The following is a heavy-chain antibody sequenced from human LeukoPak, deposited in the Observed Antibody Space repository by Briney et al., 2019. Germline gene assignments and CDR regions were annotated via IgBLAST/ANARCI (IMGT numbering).Heavy chain of an antibody. CDR2: INPNSGGT. Sequence: ASVKVSCKASGYTFTGYYMHWVRQAPGQGLEWMGWINPNSGGTNYAQRFQGRVTMTRDTSISTAYMELSRLRSDDTAVYYCARRGHEGDCYGSGGGFDYWGQGTLVTVSS. V-gene: IGHV1-2*02. D-gene: IGHD3-10*01. CDR3: ARRGHEGDCYGSGGGFDY. J-gene: IGHJ4*02. CDR1: GYTFTGYY.